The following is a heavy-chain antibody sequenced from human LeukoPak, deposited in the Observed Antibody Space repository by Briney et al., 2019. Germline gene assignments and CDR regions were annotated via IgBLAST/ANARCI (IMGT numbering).Heavy chain of an antibody. CDR3: ARGGYCSSSTCYTKLDT. J-gene: IGHJ5*02. V-gene: IGHV1-2*02. CDR2: IHPNSGDT. Sequence: GASVKVSCKASGYTFTGYYIHWVRQAPGQGLEWMGWIHPNSGDTNYAQNFQGRVTISRDTSISTAYLDLSRLRSDDKAVFYCARGGYCSSSTCYTKLDTWGQGTLVTVSS. CDR1: GYTFTGYY. D-gene: IGHD2-2*02.